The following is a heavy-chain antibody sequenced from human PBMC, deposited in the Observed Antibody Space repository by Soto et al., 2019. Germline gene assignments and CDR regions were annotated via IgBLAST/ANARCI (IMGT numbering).Heavy chain of an antibody. CDR1: GYPFSSIG. V-gene: IGHV1-18*01. CDR2: ISPYNRNT. J-gene: IGHJ4*02. D-gene: IGHD3-10*01. CDR3: ARDLDGSGNYYTDY. Sequence: QVQLVQSGAEVKKPGASVKVSCKASGYPFSSIGFSWVRQAPGQGLEWMGWISPYNRNTYYAQRLQGRVTMTTDTSTSTAYMELRSLRFDDTAVYFCARDLDGSGNYYTDYWGQGTLVTVSS.